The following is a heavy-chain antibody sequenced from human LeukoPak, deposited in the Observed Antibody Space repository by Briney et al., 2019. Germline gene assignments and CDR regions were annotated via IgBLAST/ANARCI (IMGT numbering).Heavy chain of an antibody. CDR3: ARVVLRYFDWLLGGAARNWFDP. D-gene: IGHD3-9*01. Sequence: ASVKVSCKASGYTFTSYGISWVRQAPGQGLEWMGLISAYNGNTNYAQKLQGRVTMTTDKSTSTAYMEVSSLRSDDTAVYYCARVVLRYFDWLLGGAARNWFDPWGQGTLVTVSS. CDR1: GYTFTSYG. J-gene: IGHJ5*02. CDR2: ISAYNGNT. V-gene: IGHV1-18*01.